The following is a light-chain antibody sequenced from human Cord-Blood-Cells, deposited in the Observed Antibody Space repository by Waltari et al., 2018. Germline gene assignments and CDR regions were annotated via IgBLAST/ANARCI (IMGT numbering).Light chain of an antibody. J-gene: IGKJ5*01. Sequence: TPLTPPPSSVSASVGDSVPTTCRASQGISSWLAWYQQKPGKAPKLLIYAASSLQSGVPSRFSGSGSGTDFTLTISSLQPEDFATYYCQQANSFPITFGQGTRLEIK. CDR3: QQANSFPIT. CDR2: AAS. V-gene: IGKV1-12*01. CDR1: QGISSW.